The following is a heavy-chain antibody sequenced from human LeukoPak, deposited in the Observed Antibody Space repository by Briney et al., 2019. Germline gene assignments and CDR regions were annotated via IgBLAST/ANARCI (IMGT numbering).Heavy chain of an antibody. CDR2: ISSSGSTI. D-gene: IGHD6-19*01. Sequence: GGSLRLSCAASGFTFSSYEMNWVRQAPGKGLEWVSYISSSGSTIYYADSVKGRFTISRDNAKNSLYLEMNSLRAEDTAVYYCARQRGSSGWFRYFDYWGQGTLVTVSS. J-gene: IGHJ4*02. CDR1: GFTFSSYE. CDR3: ARQRGSSGWFRYFDY. V-gene: IGHV3-48*03.